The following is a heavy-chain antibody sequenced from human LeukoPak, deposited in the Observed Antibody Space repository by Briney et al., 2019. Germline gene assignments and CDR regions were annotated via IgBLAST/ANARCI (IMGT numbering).Heavy chain of an antibody. CDR1: GFTFSSYA. D-gene: IGHD2-15*01. J-gene: IGHJ4*02. CDR2: ISGSGGST. Sequence: GGSLRLSCAASGFTFSSYAMSWVRQAPGKGLEWVSAISGSGGSTYYADSVKGRFTISRDNAQNSLYLQMNSLRDEDTVVYYCARGGYCSGGGCYSHSDYWGQGTLVTVSS. CDR3: ARGGYCSGGGCYSHSDY. V-gene: IGHV3-23*01.